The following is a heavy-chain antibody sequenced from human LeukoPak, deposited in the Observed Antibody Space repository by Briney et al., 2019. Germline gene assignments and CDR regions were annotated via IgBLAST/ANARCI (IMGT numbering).Heavy chain of an antibody. CDR1: GFTFSSYA. J-gene: IGHJ4*02. CDR2: TSYDGSNK. V-gene: IGHV3-30*04. Sequence: GGSLRLSCAASGFTFSSYAMHWVRQAPGKGLEWVAVTSYDGSNKYYADSVKGRFTISRDNSKNTLYLQMNSLRAEDTAVYYCARDSGPEGFLDYWGQGTLVTVSS. CDR3: ARDSGPEGFLDY. D-gene: IGHD2-15*01.